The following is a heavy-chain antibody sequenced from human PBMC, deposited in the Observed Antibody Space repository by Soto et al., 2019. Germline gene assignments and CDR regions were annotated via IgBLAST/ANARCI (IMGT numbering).Heavy chain of an antibody. CDR1: GGSISSYD. V-gene: IGHV4-59*01. Sequence: SETLSLTCAFSGGSISSYDGSWIRQPPGKGLEWIGYIYGSGNTNYNPSLNSRVIISIDTSQNQLSLKLTSVTAADTAVYYCARPHGGPYAFDIWGRGTMVTVSS. J-gene: IGHJ3*02. CDR3: ARPHGGPYAFDI. CDR2: IYGSGNT. D-gene: IGHD3-10*01.